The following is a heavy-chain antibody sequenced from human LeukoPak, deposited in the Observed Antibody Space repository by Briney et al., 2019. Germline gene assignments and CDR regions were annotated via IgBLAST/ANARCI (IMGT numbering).Heavy chain of an antibody. V-gene: IGHV3-21*01. CDR3: ARDREGDYIWGSYRPDWFDP. CDR2: ISSSSSYR. D-gene: IGHD3-16*02. CDR1: GFTFSGYT. Sequence: GVSLRLSCAASGFTFSGYTMNWVRQAPGKGLEWVSSISSSSSYRYYADSVKGRFTISRDNAKNSLYLQMNSLRAGDTAVYYCARDREGDYIWGSYRPDWFDPWGQGTLVTVSS. J-gene: IGHJ5*02.